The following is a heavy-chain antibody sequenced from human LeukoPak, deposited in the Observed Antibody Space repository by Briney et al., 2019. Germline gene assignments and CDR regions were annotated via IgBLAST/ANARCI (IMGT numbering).Heavy chain of an antibody. CDR2: ITTYNGNT. J-gene: IGHJ6*02. D-gene: IGHD2-2*01. CDR1: GYTFTNFG. Sequence: ASVKVSCKASGYTFTNFGISWVRQAPGQGLEWLGWITTYNGNTNYAQNVQDRVTMTSDTSTSTAYMELRSLTSDDTAVYYCARRDCSSSSCHYYYYYMDVWGQGTTVTVSS. V-gene: IGHV1-18*01. CDR3: ARRDCSSSSCHYYYYYMDV.